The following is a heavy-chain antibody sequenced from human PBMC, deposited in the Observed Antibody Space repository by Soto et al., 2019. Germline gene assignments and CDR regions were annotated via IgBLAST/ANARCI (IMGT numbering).Heavy chain of an antibody. D-gene: IGHD4-17*01. J-gene: IGHJ4*02. Sequence: GASVKVSCKASGYTFTGYYMHWVRQAPGQGLEWMGWINPNSGGTNYAQKFQGWVTMTRDTSISTAYMELSRLRSDDTAVYYCARGTTLTTPSEYDFDFWGQGSLVTVS. V-gene: IGHV1-2*04. CDR2: INPNSGGT. CDR3: ARGTTLTTPSEYDFDF. CDR1: GYTFTGYY.